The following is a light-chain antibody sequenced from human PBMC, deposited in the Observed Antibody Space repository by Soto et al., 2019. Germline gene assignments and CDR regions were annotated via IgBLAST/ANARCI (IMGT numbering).Light chain of an antibody. J-gene: IGKJ5*01. CDR1: QSVSSY. Sequence: EIVLTHSPATLSLSPCEGAALSARASQSVSSYLAWYQQKPGQAPRLLIYYISTRATGIPARFSGSGSGTEFTLTINSLQSEDSAVYYCQQHNQWPITFGQGTRLEIK. CDR3: QQHNQWPIT. V-gene: IGKV3-11*01. CDR2: YIS.